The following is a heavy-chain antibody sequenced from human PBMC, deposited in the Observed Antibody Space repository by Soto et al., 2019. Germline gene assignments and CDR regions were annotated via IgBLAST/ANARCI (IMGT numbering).Heavy chain of an antibody. D-gene: IGHD3-22*01. CDR2: ISSTSSAI. V-gene: IGHV3-48*02. J-gene: IGHJ4*02. CDR1: GFSFSDYS. Sequence: PGGSLRLSCAASGFSFSDYSMSWVRQAPGERPEWISYISSTSSAIFYADSVKGRFTISRDNAKNSLFLHMNSLRDEDAAVYYCARDHYESRGHYYRPFDYWGQGTLVTVSS. CDR3: ARDHYESRGHYYRPFDY.